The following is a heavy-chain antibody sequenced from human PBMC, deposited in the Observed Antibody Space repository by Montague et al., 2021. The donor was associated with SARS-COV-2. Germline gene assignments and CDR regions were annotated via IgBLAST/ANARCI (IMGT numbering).Heavy chain of an antibody. D-gene: IGHD6-13*01. Sequence: SETLSLTCTVSGGSISSSSYYWGWMRQPQGKGLEWIGSIYYSGSTYYNPSPKSRVTISVDTSRNQFSLKLSSVTAADTAVYYCASNEMTYSSIWSTASNWFDPWGQGSLVTVSS. V-gene: IGHV4-39*01. CDR2: IYYSGST. J-gene: IGHJ5*02. CDR3: ASNEMTYSSIWSTASNWFDP. CDR1: GGSISSSSYY.